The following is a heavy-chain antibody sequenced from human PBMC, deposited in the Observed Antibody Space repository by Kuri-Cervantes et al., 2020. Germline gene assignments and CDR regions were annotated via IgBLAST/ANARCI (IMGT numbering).Heavy chain of an antibody. J-gene: IGHJ6*02. V-gene: IGHV3-20*04. CDR2: INWNGGST. Sequence: ETLSLTCAASGFTFDDYGMDWVRQAPGKGLERVSGINWNGGSTGYADSVKGRFTISRDNAKNSLYLQMNSLRTEDTALYYCAKAMFGESPIYGMDVWGQGTTVTVSS. CDR3: AKAMFGESPIYGMDV. D-gene: IGHD3-10*02. CDR1: GFTFDDYG.